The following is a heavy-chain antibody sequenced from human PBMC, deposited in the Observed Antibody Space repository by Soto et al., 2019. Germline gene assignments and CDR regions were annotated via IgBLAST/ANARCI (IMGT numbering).Heavy chain of an antibody. D-gene: IGHD3-9*01. CDR2: ISTYNSNT. Sequence: QIQLVQSGVEVKKPGASVKVSCRASGYSFTGYALAWVRQAPGQGLEWVGWISTYNSNTNYAQKFHGRVTMTTDTSTTTAHMELRNMRSDGTAVYYCARVSYDILTGYYAHYFDYWGQGTLVTVSS. V-gene: IGHV1-18*01. CDR3: ARVSYDILTGYYAHYFDY. CDR1: GYSFTGYA. J-gene: IGHJ4*02.